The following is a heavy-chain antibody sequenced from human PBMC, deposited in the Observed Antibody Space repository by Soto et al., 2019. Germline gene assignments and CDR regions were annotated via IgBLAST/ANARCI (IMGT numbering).Heavy chain of an antibody. CDR3: ARDLRAVAGFYFYYGMDV. V-gene: IGHV1-3*01. J-gene: IGHJ6*02. Sequence: ASVKVSCKASGYTFISYAMHWVRQAPGQRLEWMGWINADNGNTKYSQKFQGRVTITRDTSASTAYMELSSLRSEDTAVYYCARDLRAVAGFYFYYGMDVWGQGTTVTVSS. CDR1: GYTFISYA. D-gene: IGHD6-19*01. CDR2: INADNGNT.